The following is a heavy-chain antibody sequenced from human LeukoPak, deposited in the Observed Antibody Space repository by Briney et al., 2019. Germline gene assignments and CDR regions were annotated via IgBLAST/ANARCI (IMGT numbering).Heavy chain of an antibody. CDR2: ISDDGRDK. Sequence: GSLRLSCAASGFTFSSYAMSWVRQAPGKGLQWVAVISDDGRDKHYADSVKGRFTISRDNSKNTLYLQMNSLRTEDTAVYYCARDWNLAAAVYYFDFWGQGTLVTVSS. V-gene: IGHV3-30*04. CDR1: GFTFSSYA. D-gene: IGHD6-13*01. CDR3: ARDWNLAAAVYYFDF. J-gene: IGHJ4*02.